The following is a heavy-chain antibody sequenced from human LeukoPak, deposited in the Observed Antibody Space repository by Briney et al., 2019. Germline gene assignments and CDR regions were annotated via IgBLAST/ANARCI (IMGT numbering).Heavy chain of an antibody. CDR1: GYTFTGYY. D-gene: IGHD3-10*01. Sequence: GASVKVSCKASGYTFTGYYMHWVRQAPGQGLEWMGWINPNSGGTNYAQKFQGRVTMTRDTSISTAYMELSRLRSDDTAVYYCARAHYFGSGIYYKRTNLYYFDYWGQGTLVTVSS. V-gene: IGHV1-2*02. CDR2: INPNSGGT. CDR3: ARAHYFGSGIYYKRTNLYYFDY. J-gene: IGHJ4*02.